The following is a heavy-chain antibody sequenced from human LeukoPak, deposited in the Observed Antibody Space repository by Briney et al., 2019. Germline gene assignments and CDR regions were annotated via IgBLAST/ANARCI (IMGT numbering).Heavy chain of an antibody. D-gene: IGHD2-15*01. Sequence: SETLSLTCTVSGGSISSYYWSWIRQPPGKGLEWIGYIYYSGSTNYNPSLKSRVTISVDTSKNQFSLKLSSVTAADTAVYYCARGGSVVVRNWFDPWGQGTLVTVSS. CDR3: ARGGSVVVRNWFDP. CDR2: IYYSGST. J-gene: IGHJ5*02. V-gene: IGHV4-59*01. CDR1: GGSISSYY.